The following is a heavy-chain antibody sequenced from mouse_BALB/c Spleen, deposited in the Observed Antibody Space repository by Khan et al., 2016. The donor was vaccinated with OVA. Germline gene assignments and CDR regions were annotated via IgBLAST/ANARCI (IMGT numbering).Heavy chain of an antibody. CDR3: TRNYRSDFDY. D-gene: IGHD1-1*01. Sequence: EVELVESGPELVRPGASVKISCKASGYSFTGYFMNWVMQSHGKSLEWIGRINPHIGETFYNQRFKDKATLTVDESSSTAHLELRSLTSEDSAVYYCTRNYRSDFDYWGQGTTLTVSS. V-gene: IGHV1-20*01. J-gene: IGHJ2*01. CDR2: INPHIGET. CDR1: GYSFTGYF.